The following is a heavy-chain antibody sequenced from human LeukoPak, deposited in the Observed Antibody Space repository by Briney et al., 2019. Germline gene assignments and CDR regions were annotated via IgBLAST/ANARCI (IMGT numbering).Heavy chain of an antibody. D-gene: IGHD3-22*01. J-gene: IGHJ5*02. V-gene: IGHV7-4-1*02. CDR2: INTNTGNP. CDR1: GYTFTSYA. Sequence: VASVTVSCKASGYTFTSYAMNWVRQAPGQGLEWMGWINTNTGNPTYAQGFTGRFVFSLDTSVSTAYLQISSLKAEDTAVYYCAGVPRLYYYDSSGYYLWFDPWGQGTLVTVSS. CDR3: AGVPRLYYYDSSGYYLWFDP.